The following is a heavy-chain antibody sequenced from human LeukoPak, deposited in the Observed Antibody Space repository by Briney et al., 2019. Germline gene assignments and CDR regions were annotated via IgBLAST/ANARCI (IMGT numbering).Heavy chain of an antibody. CDR2: FDPEDGET. D-gene: IGHD1-7*01. CDR1: GYTLTELS. Sequence: ASVKVSCKVSGYTLTELSMHWVRQAPGKGLEWMGGFDPEDGETIYAQKFQGRVTMTEDTSTDTAYMELSSLRSEDTAVYYCAREGTGTTLPYYYYGMDVWGQGTTVTVSS. V-gene: IGHV1-24*01. J-gene: IGHJ6*02. CDR3: AREGTGTTLPYYYYGMDV.